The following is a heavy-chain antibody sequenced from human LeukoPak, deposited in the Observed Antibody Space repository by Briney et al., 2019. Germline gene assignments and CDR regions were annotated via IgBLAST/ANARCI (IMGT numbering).Heavy chain of an antibody. CDR1: AYTLTELS. V-gene: IGHV1-24*01. CDR3: AAGLPSHYCYMAF. J-gene: IGHJ6*03. Sequence: GASVKLSCTVSAYTLTELSMHWIRQTPGTGLEWMGGFDLEDDETIYAQNFQGRITMTEATSTDTAYMELSSLTSEDTAIYYFAAGLPSHYCYMAFWAKGTAVTVSS. CDR2: FDLEDDET.